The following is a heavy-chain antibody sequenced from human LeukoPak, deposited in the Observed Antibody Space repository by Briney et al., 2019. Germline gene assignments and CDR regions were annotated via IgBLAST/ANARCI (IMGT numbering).Heavy chain of an antibody. CDR3: AKITMGYCSGSSCYYFDY. J-gene: IGHJ4*02. CDR1: GPSISSTRYY. Sequence: PSQTLSLTCTVSGPSISSTRYYWGRLHQPPGKGLERFVSGYETGSAHSNPAHKTRSTITVDTSNNQFLLKLSSVTAPDTAVYYCAKITMGYCSGSSCYYFDYWGQGTLVTVSS. D-gene: IGHD2-2*01. V-gene: IGHV4-39*01. CDR2: GYETGSA.